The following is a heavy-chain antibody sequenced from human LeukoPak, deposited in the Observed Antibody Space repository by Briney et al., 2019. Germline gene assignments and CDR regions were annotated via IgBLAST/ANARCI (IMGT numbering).Heavy chain of an antibody. CDR3: ARRPIPYCGRASCQYYFDY. Sequence: GESLKISCKASGYSFASYWIGWVRQLPGKGLEWMGIIYPYDSDTRYSPSFQGQVTISADKSISTAYLQWSSLKASDTAMYYCARRPIPYCGRASCQYYFDYWGQGTLVTVSS. D-gene: IGHD2-2*01. V-gene: IGHV5-51*01. J-gene: IGHJ4*02. CDR2: IYPYDSDT. CDR1: GYSFASYW.